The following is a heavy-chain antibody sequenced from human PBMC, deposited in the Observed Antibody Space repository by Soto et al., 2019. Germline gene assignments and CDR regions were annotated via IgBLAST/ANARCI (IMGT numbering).Heavy chain of an antibody. CDR1: GYSFSDFW. CDR3: ASSVLVTSTMNYFDL. D-gene: IGHD2-8*02. CDR2: IYPDDSDT. J-gene: IGHJ4*02. V-gene: IGHV5-51*01. Sequence: GESLKISCQASGYSFSDFWIAWVRQMPGEGLEWLGIIYPDDSDTRYSPSFLGQVTISADKSIKTTYLQWSSLKASDTAIYFCASSVLVTSTMNYFDLWGQGTLVTVSS.